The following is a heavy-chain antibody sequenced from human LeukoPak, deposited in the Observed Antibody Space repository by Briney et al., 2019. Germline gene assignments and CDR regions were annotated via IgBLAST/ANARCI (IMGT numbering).Heavy chain of an antibody. D-gene: IGHD6-19*01. CDR2: INPNSGGT. J-gene: IGHJ6*03. CDR3: ARGGSLYSSGWTSYYYYYMDV. CDR1: GYTFTGYY. V-gene: IGHV1-2*02. Sequence: ASVKVSCKASGYTFTGYYMHWVRQAPGQGLEWMGWINPNSGGTNYARKFQGRVTMTRDTSISTAYMELSRLRSDDTAVYYCARGGSLYSSGWTSYYYYYMDVWGKGTTVTVSS.